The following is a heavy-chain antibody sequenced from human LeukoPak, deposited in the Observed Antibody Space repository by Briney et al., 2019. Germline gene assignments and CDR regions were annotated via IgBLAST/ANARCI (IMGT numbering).Heavy chain of an antibody. Sequence: GGSLRLSCAASGFPFSSYEMNWVRQALGKGLEWVSYISASDSVMYYADSMKGRFTISRDNAKNSLYLQMNGLRAEDTAAYYCMRGATDTTRWFDPWGQGTLVTVSS. CDR1: GFPFSSYE. CDR3: MRGATDTTRWFDP. J-gene: IGHJ5*02. V-gene: IGHV3-48*03. CDR2: ISASDSVM. D-gene: IGHD1-7*01.